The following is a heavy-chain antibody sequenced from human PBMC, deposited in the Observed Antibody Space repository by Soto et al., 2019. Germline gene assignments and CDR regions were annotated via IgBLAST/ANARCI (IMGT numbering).Heavy chain of an antibody. D-gene: IGHD3-16*01. Sequence: QVQLVQSGAEVKKPGASVKVSCKASGYTFTSHYIHWVRQAPGQGLEWMGIINPSGGSTSYAQNFQGRVTMTRDTSTSTVYLELSSLRSEDTAVYYYVRGYYDFEHWGQGTLVTVSS. V-gene: IGHV1-46*01. CDR3: VRGYYDFEH. J-gene: IGHJ5*02. CDR1: GYTFTSHY. CDR2: INPSGGST.